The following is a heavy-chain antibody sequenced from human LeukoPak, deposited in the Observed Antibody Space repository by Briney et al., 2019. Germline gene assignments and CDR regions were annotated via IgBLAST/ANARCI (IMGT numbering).Heavy chain of an antibody. CDR2: ISPSGSIS. D-gene: IGHD3-9*01. CDR1: GFTFSSHG. CDR3: ARDLDWGAFDA. J-gene: IGHJ5*02. V-gene: IGHV3-23*01. Sequence: GGSLRLSCAASGFTFSSHGINWVRQAPGKGLEWVSGISPSGSISYYADSVKGRFTISRDNSKDTVSLQMNSLRAEDTALYYCARDLDWGAFDAWGQGTLVTVSS.